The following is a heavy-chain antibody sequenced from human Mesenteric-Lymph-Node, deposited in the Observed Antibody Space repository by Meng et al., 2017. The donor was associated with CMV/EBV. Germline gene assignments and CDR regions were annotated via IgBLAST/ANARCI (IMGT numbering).Heavy chain of an antibody. CDR3: AKDGSSIAARPDY. CDR1: GFTFSSYG. J-gene: IGHJ4*02. V-gene: IGHV3-30*02. CDR2: IWYDGSNK. Sequence: GESLKISCAASGFTFSSYGMHWVRQAPGKGLEWVAVIWYDGSNKYYADSVKGRFTISRDNSKNTLYLQMNSLRAEDTAVYYCAKDGSSIAARPDYWGQGTLVTVSS. D-gene: IGHD6-6*01.